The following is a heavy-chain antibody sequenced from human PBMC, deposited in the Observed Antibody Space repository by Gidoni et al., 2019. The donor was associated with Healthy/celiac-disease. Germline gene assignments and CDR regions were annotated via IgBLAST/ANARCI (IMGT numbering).Heavy chain of an antibody. CDR1: GGSFSGYY. J-gene: IGHJ6*02. D-gene: IGHD2-2*01. CDR3: ARIAQLRYYGMDV. Sequence: QVQLQQWGAGLLKPSETLSLTCAVYGGSFSGYYWSWIRQPPGKGLEWSGEINHSGSTNYNQSLKSRVTISVDTSKNQFYRKLSSVTAADTAVYYCARIAQLRYYGMDVWGQGTTVTVSS. V-gene: IGHV4-34*01. CDR2: INHSGST.